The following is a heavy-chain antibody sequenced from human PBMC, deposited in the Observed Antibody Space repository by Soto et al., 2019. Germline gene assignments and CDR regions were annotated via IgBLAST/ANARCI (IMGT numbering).Heavy chain of an antibody. CDR2: IIPIFGTA. D-gene: IGHD3-3*01. J-gene: IGHJ5*02. Sequence: QVQLVQSGAEVKKPGSSVNVSCKASGGTFSSYAISWVRQAPGQGLEWMGGIIPIFGTANYAQKFQGRVTITADESTSTAYRELSSLISEDTAVYYCARDRFRNWFDPWGQGTLVTVSS. V-gene: IGHV1-69*01. CDR1: GGTFSSYA. CDR3: ARDRFRNWFDP.